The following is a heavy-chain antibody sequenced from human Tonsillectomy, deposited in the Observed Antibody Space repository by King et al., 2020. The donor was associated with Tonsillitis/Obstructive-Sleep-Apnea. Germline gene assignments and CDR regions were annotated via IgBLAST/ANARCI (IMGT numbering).Heavy chain of an antibody. Sequence: QLVQSGAEVKKPGESLKISCKGSGYSFTSYWIGWVRQMPGKGLEWMGIIYPGDSDTRYRPSFQGQVTISADKSISTAYLQWSSLKASDTAMYYCARHSYYDSSGSPGYYFDYWGQGTLFTVSS. CDR2: IYPGDSDT. V-gene: IGHV5-51*01. CDR1: GYSFTSYW. J-gene: IGHJ4*02. CDR3: ARHSYYDSSGSPGYYFDY. D-gene: IGHD3-22*01.